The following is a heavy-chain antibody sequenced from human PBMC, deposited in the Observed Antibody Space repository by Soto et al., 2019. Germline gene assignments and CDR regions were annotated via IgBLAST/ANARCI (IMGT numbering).Heavy chain of an antibody. Sequence: ASVKVSCKASGYTLTIYAMHGVRQDPGQRLEWMGWINAGNGNTKYSQKFQGRVTITRDTSASTAYMELSSLRSEDTAAYYCASEEYWVRCASYGMDVWGQGTTVTVSS. D-gene: IGHD5-12*01. CDR3: ASEEYWVRCASYGMDV. CDR1: GYTLTIYA. J-gene: IGHJ6*02. V-gene: IGHV1-3*01. CDR2: INAGNGNT.